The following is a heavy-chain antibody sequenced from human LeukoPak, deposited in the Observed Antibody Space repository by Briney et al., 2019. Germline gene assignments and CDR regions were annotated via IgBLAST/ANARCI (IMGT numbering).Heavy chain of an antibody. Sequence: PGRSLRLSCAASGFTFSSYAMHWVRQAPGKGLEWVAVISYDGSNKYYADSVKGRFTISRDNSKNTLYLQMNSLRAEDTAVYYCARDARYCSGGSCLGYGMNVWGQGTTVTVSS. J-gene: IGHJ6*02. CDR3: ARDARYCSGGSCLGYGMNV. CDR1: GFTFSSYA. D-gene: IGHD2-15*01. V-gene: IGHV3-30-3*01. CDR2: ISYDGSNK.